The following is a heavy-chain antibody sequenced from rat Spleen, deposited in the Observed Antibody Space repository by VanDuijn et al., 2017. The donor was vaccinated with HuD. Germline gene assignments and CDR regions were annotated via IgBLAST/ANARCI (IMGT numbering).Heavy chain of an antibody. J-gene: IGHJ4*01. D-gene: IGHD1-2*01. Sequence: EVQLVESGGGLVQPGRSLKLSCAASGFTFSNYDMAWVRQAPTKGLEWIASISTGGGNTYYRDSVKGRFTISRDNAENTVYLQMHSLRSEDTATYYCGKNMNYYSTYPFYVMGAWGQGASVTVSS. CDR1: GFTFSNYD. CDR3: GKNMNYYSTYPFYVMGA. V-gene: IGHV5S13*01. CDR2: ISTGGGNT.